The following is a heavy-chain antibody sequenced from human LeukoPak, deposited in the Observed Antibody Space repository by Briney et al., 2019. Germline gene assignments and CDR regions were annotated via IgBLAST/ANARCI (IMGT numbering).Heavy chain of an antibody. V-gene: IGHV4-34*01. CDR1: GGSFSGYY. J-gene: IGHJ3*02. D-gene: IGHD5-24*01. CDR2: INHSGST. Sequence: SETLSLTCAVYGGSFSGYYWSWIRQPPGKGLEWIGEINHSGSTNYNPSLKSRVTISVDTSKNQFSLKLSSVTAADTAVYYCARDGYNSAPNVFDIWGQGTVVTVSS. CDR3: ARDGYNSAPNVFDI.